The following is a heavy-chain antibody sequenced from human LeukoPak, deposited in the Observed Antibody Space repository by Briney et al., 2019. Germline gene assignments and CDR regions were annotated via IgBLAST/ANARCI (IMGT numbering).Heavy chain of an antibody. V-gene: IGHV3-72*01. CDR2: IRNKASSYTT. CDR1: GFTFSDHY. CDR3: TRASISSTPYYFDY. D-gene: IGHD5-12*01. Sequence: GGSLRLSCAASGFTFSDHYMDWVRQAPGKGLEWVCRIRNKASSYTTEYAASVKGRFTVSRDDSKNSLFLQMLSLKTEDTAMYYCTRASISSTPYYFDYWGQGALVTVSS. J-gene: IGHJ4*02.